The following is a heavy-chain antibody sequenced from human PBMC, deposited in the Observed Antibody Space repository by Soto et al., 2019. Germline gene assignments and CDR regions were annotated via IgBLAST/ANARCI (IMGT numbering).Heavy chain of an antibody. CDR2: ISWNSGSI. V-gene: IGHV3-9*01. CDR3: AKEIWNDEDY. J-gene: IGHJ4*02. D-gene: IGHD1-1*01. Sequence: EVQLVESGGGLVQPGRSLRLSCAASGFTFDDYAMHWVRQAPGKGQEWVSGISWNSGSIGYADSVKGRFTISRDNAKNSLYMQMNRLRGEDTALYYCAKEIWNDEDYWGQGTLVTVSS. CDR1: GFTFDDYA.